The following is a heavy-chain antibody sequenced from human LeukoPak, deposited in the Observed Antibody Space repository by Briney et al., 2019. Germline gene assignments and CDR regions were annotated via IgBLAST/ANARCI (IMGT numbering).Heavy chain of an antibody. CDR3: ASLGAGYYDSSGYLRRPNSRVY. D-gene: IGHD3-22*01. V-gene: IGHV4-39*01. CDR2: IYYSGST. CDR1: GGSISSSSYY. J-gene: IGHJ4*02. Sequence: SETLSLTCNVSGGSISSSSYYWGWIRQPPGKGLEWIGSIYYSGSTYYNPSLKSRVTISVDTSKNQFSLKLSSVTAADTAVYYCASLGAGYYDSSGYLRRPNSRVYWGQGTLVTVSS.